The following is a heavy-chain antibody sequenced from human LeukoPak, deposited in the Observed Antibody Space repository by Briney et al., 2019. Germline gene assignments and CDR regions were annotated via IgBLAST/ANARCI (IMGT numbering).Heavy chain of an antibody. D-gene: IGHD2-15*01. J-gene: IGHJ4*02. V-gene: IGHV4-34*01. CDR2: INHSGST. CDR1: GGSFSVYY. CDR3: ARGGYCSGGSCYGGGFDY. Sequence: SETLSLTCAVYGGSFSVYYWSWIRQPPGKGLEWIGEINHSGSTNYNPSLKSRVTISVDTYKNQFSLKLSSVTAADTAVYYCARGGYCSGGSCYGGGFDYWGQGTLVTVSS.